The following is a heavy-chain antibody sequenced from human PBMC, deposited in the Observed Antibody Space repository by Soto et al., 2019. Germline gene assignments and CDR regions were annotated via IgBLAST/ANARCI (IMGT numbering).Heavy chain of an antibody. V-gene: IGHV1-69*06. CDR2: IIPIFGTA. Sequence: GASVKVSCKASGGTFSSYAISWVRQAPGQGLEWMGGIIPIFGTANYAQKFQGRVTITADKSTSTAYMELSSLRSEDTAVYYCARDLFRAGLYSGSYDYWGQGTLVTVSS. CDR1: GGTFSSYA. D-gene: IGHD1-26*01. J-gene: IGHJ4*02. CDR3: ARDLFRAGLYSGSYDY.